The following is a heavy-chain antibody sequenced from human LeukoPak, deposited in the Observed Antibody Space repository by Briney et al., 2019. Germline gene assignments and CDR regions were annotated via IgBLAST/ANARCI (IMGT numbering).Heavy chain of an antibody. J-gene: IGHJ4*02. CDR3: AKDSRSQRYSSSWSLVDY. V-gene: IGHV3-64D*09. CDR1: GFTFSSYT. Sequence: GGSLRLSCSVSGFTFSSYTMHWVRQAPGKGLEYVSSININGGRTYYADSVKGRFTISRDNSKNMLYLQMSSLRAEDTAVYYCAKDSRSQRYSSSWSLVDYWGQGTLVTVSS. CDR2: ININGGRT. D-gene: IGHD6-13*01.